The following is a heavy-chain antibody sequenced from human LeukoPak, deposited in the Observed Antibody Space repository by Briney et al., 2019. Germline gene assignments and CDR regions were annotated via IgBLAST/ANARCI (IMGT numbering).Heavy chain of an antibody. CDR2: MYPGDSDT. J-gene: IGHJ3*02. V-gene: IGHV5-51*01. CDR3: ARRDGYNMGAFDI. CDR1: GYSFSTYW. D-gene: IGHD5-24*01. Sequence: GESLKISRRGSGYSFSTYWVGWVRQMPGKGLEWMGIMYPGDSDTRYSPSFQGQFTISADKSISTAYLQWSSLKASYTAMYYCARRDGYNMGAFDIWGQGTMVTVSS.